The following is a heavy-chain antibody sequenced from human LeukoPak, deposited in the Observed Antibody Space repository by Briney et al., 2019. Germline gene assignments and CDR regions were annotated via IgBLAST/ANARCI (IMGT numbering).Heavy chain of an antibody. J-gene: IGHJ1*01. D-gene: IGHD2-15*01. CDR1: GFTFSSYS. CDR2: ISSSSSYI. CDR3: AKDRVVAATLAEYFQH. V-gene: IGHV3-21*01. Sequence: PGGSLRLSCAASGFTFSSYSMNWVRQAPGKGLEWVSSISSSSSYIYYADSVKGRFTISRDNAKNSLYLQMNSLRAEDTAVYYCAKDRVVAATLAEYFQHWGQGTLVTVSS.